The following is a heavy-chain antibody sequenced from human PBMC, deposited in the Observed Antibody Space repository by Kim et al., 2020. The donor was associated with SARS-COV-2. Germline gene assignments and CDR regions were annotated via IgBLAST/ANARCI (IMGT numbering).Heavy chain of an antibody. D-gene: IGHD4-4*01. Sequence: GKGRFTISRDNAKSTLYLQMNSLSAEDTAVYYCTRDERRTVISPGAFDMWGQGTMVTVSS. CDR3: TRDERRTVISPGAFDM. J-gene: IGHJ3*02. V-gene: IGHV3-74*01.